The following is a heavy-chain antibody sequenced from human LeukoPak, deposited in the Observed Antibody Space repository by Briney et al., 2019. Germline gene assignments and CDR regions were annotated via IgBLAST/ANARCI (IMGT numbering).Heavy chain of an antibody. CDR3: AREDGDYRGLDY. V-gene: IGHV3-7*03. D-gene: IGHD4-17*01. J-gene: IGHJ4*02. CDR1: GFTFSNFW. Sequence: GGSLRLSCTASGFTFSNFWMGWVRQAPGKGPEWVANIKQDGSEKYYVDSVKGRFTISRDNAKNSLYLQMNSLRVEDTAVYYCAREDGDYRGLDYWGQGTLVTVSS. CDR2: IKQDGSEK.